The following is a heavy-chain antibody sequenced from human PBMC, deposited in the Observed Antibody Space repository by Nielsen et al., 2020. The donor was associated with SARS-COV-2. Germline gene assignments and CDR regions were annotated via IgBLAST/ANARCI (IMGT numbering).Heavy chain of an antibody. J-gene: IGHJ6*02. CDR3: AREASGYDHYKYGMDV. Sequence: LSLTCTVSGASIRSGGYFWSWIRQHPGKGLEWIGYIYFTGRTSYNPSLKSRVAMSVDTSKNQFSLDLKSVTAADTAVYYCAREASGYDHYKYGMDVWGLGATVTVSS. D-gene: IGHD5-12*01. V-gene: IGHV4-31*03. CDR2: IYFTGRT. CDR1: GASIRSGGYF.